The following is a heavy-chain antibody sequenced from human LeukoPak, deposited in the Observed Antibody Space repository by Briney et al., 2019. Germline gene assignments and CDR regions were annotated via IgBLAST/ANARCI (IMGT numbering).Heavy chain of an antibody. Sequence: GSLRVSCAASGFNFRSYAMSWVRQPPGKGLEWIGEITDSGGRNYNPSLKSRVTISVDTSKNQFSLKLTSVTAADTAVYYCARIDGRNYSRDYWGQGTLVTVSS. CDR2: ITDSGGR. CDR1: GFNFRSYA. J-gene: IGHJ4*02. CDR3: ARIDGRNYSRDY. D-gene: IGHD5-24*01. V-gene: IGHV4-34*01.